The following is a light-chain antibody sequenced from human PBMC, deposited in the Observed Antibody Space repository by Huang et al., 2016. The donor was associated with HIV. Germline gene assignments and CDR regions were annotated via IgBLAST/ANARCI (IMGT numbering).Light chain of an antibody. J-gene: IGKJ1*01. Sequence: IVMTQSPATLSVSPGERATLSCRASQSIFSNLAWYQQKPGQAPRLLIYGASTRATGGPARFSGSVSGTEFTLTISSLQSEDFAVYYCQQYNNWPRGGFGQGTRVDIK. CDR2: GAS. CDR1: QSIFSN. CDR3: QQYNNWPRGG. V-gene: IGKV3-15*01.